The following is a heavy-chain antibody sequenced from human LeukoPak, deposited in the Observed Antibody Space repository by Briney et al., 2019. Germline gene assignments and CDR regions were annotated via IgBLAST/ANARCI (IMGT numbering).Heavy chain of an antibody. CDR2: IYSGGST. J-gene: IGHJ3*02. CDR3: ARVYDSSGYYSAFDI. V-gene: IGHV3-66*01. CDR1: GFTVSSNY. Sequence: GGSLRLSCAASGFTVSSNYMSWVRQAPGKGLEWVSVIYSGGSTYYADSVKGRFTISRDNAKNSLYLQMNSLRAEDTAVYYCARVYDSSGYYSAFDIWGQGTMVTVSS. D-gene: IGHD3-22*01.